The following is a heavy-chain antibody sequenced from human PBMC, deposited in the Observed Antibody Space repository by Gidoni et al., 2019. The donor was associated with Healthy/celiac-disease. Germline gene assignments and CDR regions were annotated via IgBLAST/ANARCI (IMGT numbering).Heavy chain of an antibody. Sequence: QVQLVQSGAEVTKPGASVTVSCKASAYTFTSSGISWVRQDPGQVLEWMGWISAYNGNTNYAQKIQGRVIMRTDTSTSTAYMELRSLRSDDTAVYYCARDLGCSSTSCYDAFDIWGQGTMVTVSS. D-gene: IGHD2-2*01. CDR1: AYTFTSSG. CDR2: ISAYNGNT. CDR3: ARDLGCSSTSCYDAFDI. J-gene: IGHJ3*02. V-gene: IGHV1-18*01.